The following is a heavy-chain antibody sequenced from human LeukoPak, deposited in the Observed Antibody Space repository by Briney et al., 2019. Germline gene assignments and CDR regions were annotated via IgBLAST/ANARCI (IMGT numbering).Heavy chain of an antibody. CDR2: IRGSGGST. J-gene: IGHJ2*01. CDR3: AKRNWYFDL. V-gene: IGHV3-23*01. Sequence: GWSLPLSCPASGFIFPNYAMSWARQVPGKGLEWVSSIRGSGGSTFYTDSVKGRFTISRDNSKGTLYLQMNSLRSEDTAVYYCAKRNWYFDLWGRGTLVTVSS. CDR1: GFIFPNYA.